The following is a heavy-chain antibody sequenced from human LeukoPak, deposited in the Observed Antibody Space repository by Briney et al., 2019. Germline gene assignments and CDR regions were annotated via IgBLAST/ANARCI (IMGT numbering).Heavy chain of an antibody. V-gene: IGHV4-30-2*01. J-gene: IGHJ3*02. Sequence: SETLSLTCTVSGGSISSGGYYWSWIRQPPGKGLEWIGYIYHSGSTYYNPSLKSRVTISVDRSKNQFSLKLSSVTAADTAVYYCARVPMVIGAFDIWGQGTMVTVSS. CDR2: IYHSGST. CDR3: ARVPMVIGAFDI. CDR1: GGSISSGGYY. D-gene: IGHD5-18*01.